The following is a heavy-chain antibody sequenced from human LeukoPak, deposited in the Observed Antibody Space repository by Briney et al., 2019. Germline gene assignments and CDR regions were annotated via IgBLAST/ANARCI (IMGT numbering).Heavy chain of an antibody. CDR2: IYPGDSDT. V-gene: IGHV5-51*01. CDR3: ARVPYSISSMDY. D-gene: IGHD6-6*01. Sequence: GEPLKISCKSSGYTFSNYWIGWVRQMPGKGLGWMGIIYPGDSDTRYSPSFEGQVSISADKSISTAYLQWSSLKASDTAMYYCARVPYSISSMDYWGQGTPVTVSS. J-gene: IGHJ4*02. CDR1: GYTFSNYW.